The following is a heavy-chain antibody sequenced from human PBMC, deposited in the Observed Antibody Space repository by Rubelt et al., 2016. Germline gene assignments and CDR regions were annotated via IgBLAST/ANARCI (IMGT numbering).Heavy chain of an antibody. V-gene: IGHV3-21*01. J-gene: IGHJ4*02. D-gene: IGHD2-2*01. CDR3: ASSSTSAACFDY. CDR1: GFTVSSNY. CDR2: ISSSSSYI. Sequence: PGGSLRLSCAASGFTVSSNYMNWVRQAPGKGLEWVSSISSSSSYIYYADSVKGRFTISRDNAKNSLYLQMNSLRAEDTAVYYCASSSTSAACFDYWGQGTLVTVSS.